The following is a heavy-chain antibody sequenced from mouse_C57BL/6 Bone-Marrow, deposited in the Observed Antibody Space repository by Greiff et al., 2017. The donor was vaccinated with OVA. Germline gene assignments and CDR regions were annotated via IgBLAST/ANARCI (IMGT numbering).Heavy chain of an antibody. CDR1: GYTFTDYY. V-gene: IGHV1-76*01. D-gene: IGHD2-2*01. CDR3: ARCGYDDFDY. CDR2: IYPGSGNT. Sequence: QVQLQQSGAELVRPGASVKLSCKASGYTFTDYYINWVKQRPGQGLEWIARIYPGSGNTYYNEKFKGKATLTAEKSSSTAYMQLSSLTSEDSAVYFCARCGYDDFDYWGQGTTLTVSS. J-gene: IGHJ2*01.